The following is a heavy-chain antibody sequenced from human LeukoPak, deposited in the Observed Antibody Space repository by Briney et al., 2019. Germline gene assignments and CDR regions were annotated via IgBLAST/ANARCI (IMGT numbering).Heavy chain of an antibody. CDR3: AKGGYSYGFRVKHWFDP. CDR1: GYTFTGYY. CDR2: INPNSGGT. Sequence: ASVKVSCKASGYTFTGYYMHWVRQAPGQGLEWMGWINPNSGGTNYAQKFQGRVTMTRDTSISTAYMELSRLRSDDTAVYYCAKGGYSYGFRVKHWFDPWGQGTLVTVSS. J-gene: IGHJ5*02. D-gene: IGHD5-18*01. V-gene: IGHV1-2*02.